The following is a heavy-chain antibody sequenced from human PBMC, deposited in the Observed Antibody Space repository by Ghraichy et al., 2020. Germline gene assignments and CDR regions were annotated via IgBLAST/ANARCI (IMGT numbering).Heavy chain of an antibody. CDR3: AREYYINNYSPHMDV. V-gene: IGHV3-53*01. CDR2: IYSGGAT. Sequence: GESLNTSCAVSGFTVSSIYLSWVRQPPGKGLEWLSIIYSGGATYYADSVKGRFTISRDNSKNTLYLEMNSLRVDDTAVYYCAREYYINNYSPHMDVWGKGTTVTVSS. J-gene: IGHJ6*03. D-gene: IGHD3-10*01. CDR1: GFTVSSIY.